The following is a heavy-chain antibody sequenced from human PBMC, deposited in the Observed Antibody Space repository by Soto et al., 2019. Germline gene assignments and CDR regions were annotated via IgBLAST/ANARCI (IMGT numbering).Heavy chain of an antibody. V-gene: IGHV3-23*01. Sequence: GSLRLSCAASGFTFSDYYMSWVRQAPGKGLEWVSAISGSGGSTYYADSVKGRFTISRDNSKNTLYLQMNSLRAEDTAVCYCAKVSPIVLMVYAIEPPHGAFDIWGQGTMVTVSS. CDR1: GFTFSDYY. D-gene: IGHD2-8*01. J-gene: IGHJ3*02. CDR2: ISGSGGST. CDR3: AKVSPIVLMVYAIEPPHGAFDI.